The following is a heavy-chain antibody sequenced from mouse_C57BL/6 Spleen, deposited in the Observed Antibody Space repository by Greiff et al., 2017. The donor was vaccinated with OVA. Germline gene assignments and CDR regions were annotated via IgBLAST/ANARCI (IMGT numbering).Heavy chain of an antibody. CDR3: ARSTTRAWFAY. CDR1: GYTFTSYW. V-gene: IGHV1-69*01. Sequence: QVQLQQPGAELVMPGASVKLSCKASGYTFTSYWMHWVKQRPGQGLEWIGEIDPSDSYTNYNQKFKGKSTLTVDKSSSTAYMQLSSLTSEDSAVYYCARSTTRAWFAYWGQGTLVTVSA. CDR2: IDPSDSYT. D-gene: IGHD1-1*01. J-gene: IGHJ3*01.